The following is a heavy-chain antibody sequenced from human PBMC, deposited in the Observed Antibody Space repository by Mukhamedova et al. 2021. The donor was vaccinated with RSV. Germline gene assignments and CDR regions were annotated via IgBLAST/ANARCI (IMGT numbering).Heavy chain of an antibody. CDR2: FDPEDGET. D-gene: IGHD6-13*01. CDR3: ATAIPSIAAAGRGVRYDY. J-gene: IGHJ4*02. Sequence: RQAPGKGLEWMGGFDPEDGETIYAQKFQGRVTMTEDTSTDTAYMELSSLRSEDTAVYYCATAIPSIAAAGRGVRYDYCGQGTLVTV. V-gene: IGHV1-24*01.